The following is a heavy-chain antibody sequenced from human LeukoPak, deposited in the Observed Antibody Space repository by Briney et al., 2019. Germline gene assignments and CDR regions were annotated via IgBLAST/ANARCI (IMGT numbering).Heavy chain of an antibody. CDR3: ARVWGRGLDY. V-gene: IGHV3-74*01. CDR2: INSDGSST. D-gene: IGHD3-10*01. Sequence: GGSLRLSCAASGFTFSSYWMRWVRHAPGKGLVWVSRINSDGSSTNYADSVKGRFTISRDNAKNTLYLQMNSLRAEDTAVYYCARVWGRGLDYWGQGTLVTVSS. CDR1: GFTFSSYW. J-gene: IGHJ4*02.